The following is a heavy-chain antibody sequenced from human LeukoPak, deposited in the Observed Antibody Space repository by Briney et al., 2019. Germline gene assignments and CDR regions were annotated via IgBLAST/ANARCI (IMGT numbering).Heavy chain of an antibody. V-gene: IGHV1-2*02. Sequence: ASVKVSCKASGYTFTGYYKNWVRQAPGQGLEWMGWINPNSGGTNYAQKFQSRVTMTRDTSISTAYMELSRLRSDDTAVYYCARDMYYDSSGYPYWVQGTLVTVSS. CDR3: ARDMYYDSSGYPY. D-gene: IGHD3-22*01. J-gene: IGHJ4*02. CDR2: INPNSGGT. CDR1: GYTFTGYY.